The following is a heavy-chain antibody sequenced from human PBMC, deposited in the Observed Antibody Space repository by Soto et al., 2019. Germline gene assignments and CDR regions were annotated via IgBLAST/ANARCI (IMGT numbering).Heavy chain of an antibody. D-gene: IGHD1-7*01. CDR1: GFTFTTYT. J-gene: IGHJ5*02. Sequence: EVQVVESGGGLVKTGGSLTLSCAASGFTFTTYTMTWVRQAPGKGLEWVSSIGTTSTYIYYADSVKGRFSISRDNAKHSVRLQMSSLRAEDPAIYYCAVGLPWNYAALDPWGQGTLVTVSS. V-gene: IGHV3-21*01. CDR2: IGTTSTYI. CDR3: AVGLPWNYAALDP.